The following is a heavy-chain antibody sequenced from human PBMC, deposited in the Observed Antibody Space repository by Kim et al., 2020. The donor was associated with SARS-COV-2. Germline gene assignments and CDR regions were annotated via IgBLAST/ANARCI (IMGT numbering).Heavy chain of an antibody. CDR3: SRVADLSWFAP. CDR2: VNHSGST. J-gene: IGHJ5*02. V-gene: IGHV4-34*01. Sequence: SETLSLTCAVYGGSFSGCYWYWICKRPGKGLEWMGEVNHSGSTNSNPTLKIRVPISVATSTTQFSLKLSSVTAAATAVAYCSRVADLSWFAPWVQGTV. CDR1: GGSFSGCY.